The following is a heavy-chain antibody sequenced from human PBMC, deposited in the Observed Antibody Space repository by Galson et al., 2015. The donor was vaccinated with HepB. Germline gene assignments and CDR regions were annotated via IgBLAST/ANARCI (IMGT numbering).Heavy chain of an antibody. J-gene: IGHJ4*02. Sequence: SLRLSCAASGFTISGYAMTWVRQAPGKGLEWVPGVGGGGGSTYYADSVKGRFTISRDNSKNTLYLRMNSLRAEDTAVYYCAKAVYQLLYGASFDYWGQGTLVTVSS. CDR3: AKAVYQLLYGASFDY. CDR1: GFTISGYA. D-gene: IGHD2-2*02. V-gene: IGHV3-23*01. CDR2: VGGGGGST.